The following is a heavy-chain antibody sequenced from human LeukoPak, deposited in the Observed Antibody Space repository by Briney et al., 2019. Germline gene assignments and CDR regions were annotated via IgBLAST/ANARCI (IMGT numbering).Heavy chain of an antibody. J-gene: IGHJ4*02. D-gene: IGHD1-26*01. V-gene: IGHV3-23*01. CDR3: AKDRLSWELLASTPFDY. CDR2: ISGSGGST. Sequence: GGSLRLSCAASGFAFSSYAMSWVRQAPGKGLEWVSAISGSGGSTYYADSVKGRFTISRDNSKNTLYLQMNSLRAEDTAVYYCAKDRLSWELLASTPFDYWGQGTLVTVSS. CDR1: GFAFSSYA.